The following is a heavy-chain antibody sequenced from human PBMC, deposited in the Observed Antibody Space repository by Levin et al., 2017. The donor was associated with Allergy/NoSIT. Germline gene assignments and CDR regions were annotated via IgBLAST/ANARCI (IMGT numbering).Heavy chain of an antibody. CDR2: IYYSGST. CDR1: GGSISSGDYY. Sequence: SETLSLTCTVSGGSISSGDYYWSWIRQPPGKGLEWIGYIYYSGSTYYNPSLKSRVTISVDTSKNQFSLKLSSVTAADTAVYYCARGPDDYYDSSGYPPHWFDPWGQGTLVTVSS. D-gene: IGHD3-22*01. CDR3: ARGPDDYYDSSGYPPHWFDP. J-gene: IGHJ5*02. V-gene: IGHV4-30-4*01.